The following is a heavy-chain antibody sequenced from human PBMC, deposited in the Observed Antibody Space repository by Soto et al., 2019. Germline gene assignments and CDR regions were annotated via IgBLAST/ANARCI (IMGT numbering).Heavy chain of an antibody. CDR3: ARDRGYSGYDSPPFYYGMDV. D-gene: IGHD5-12*01. CDR2: LWYDGSNK. Sequence: QVQLVESGGGVVQPGRSLRLSCAASGFTFSSYGMHWVRQAPGKWLEWVAVLWYDGSNKWYADSVKGRFTISRDNSKNTLYLQMNSLRAEDTAVYSCARDRGYSGYDSPPFYYGMDVWGQGTTVTVSS. J-gene: IGHJ6*02. CDR1: GFTFSSYG. V-gene: IGHV3-33*01.